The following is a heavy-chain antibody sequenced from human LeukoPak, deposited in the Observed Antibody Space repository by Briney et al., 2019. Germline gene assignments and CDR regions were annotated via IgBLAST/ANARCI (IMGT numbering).Heavy chain of an antibody. Sequence: SVKVSCKASGGTFSSYAISWVRQAPGQGLEWMGGIIPIFGTANYAQKFQGRVTITTDESTSTAYMELSSLRSEDTAVYYCVGRGVRFYVDWGLGTLVIVSS. CDR1: GGTFSSYA. D-gene: IGHD3-10*01. V-gene: IGHV1-69*05. J-gene: IGHJ4*02. CDR2: IIPIFGTA. CDR3: VGRGVRFYVD.